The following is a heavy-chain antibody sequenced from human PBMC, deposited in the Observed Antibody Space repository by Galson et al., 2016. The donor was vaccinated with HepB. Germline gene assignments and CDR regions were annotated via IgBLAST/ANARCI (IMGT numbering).Heavy chain of an antibody. CDR2: ISDDGRDK. V-gene: IGHV3-30*18. J-gene: IGHJ4*02. D-gene: IGHD6-19*01. CDR1: GFTFSNYG. Sequence: SLRLSCAASGFTFSNYGMHWVRQAPGKGLQWVALISDDGRDKQYADSLKGRFTVSRDNSKNTLFLQMNSLSTEDTAVYYCAKERLEGHSSGWYYYFDDWGQGTLVTVS. CDR3: AKERLEGHSSGWYYYFDD.